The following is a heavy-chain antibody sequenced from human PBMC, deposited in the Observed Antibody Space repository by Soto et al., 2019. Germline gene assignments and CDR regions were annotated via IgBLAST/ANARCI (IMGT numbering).Heavy chain of an antibody. Sequence: QVQLVESGGGVVQPGRSLRLSCAASGFTFSSYGMHWVRQAPGKGLEWVAVISYDGSNKYYADSVKGRFTISRDNSKNTLYLQMNSLRAEDTAVYYCAKDRCTVTTLRRGGLGMDVWGQGTTVTVSS. V-gene: IGHV3-30*18. CDR3: AKDRCTVTTLRRGGLGMDV. D-gene: IGHD4-4*01. CDR1: GFTFSSYG. CDR2: ISYDGSNK. J-gene: IGHJ6*02.